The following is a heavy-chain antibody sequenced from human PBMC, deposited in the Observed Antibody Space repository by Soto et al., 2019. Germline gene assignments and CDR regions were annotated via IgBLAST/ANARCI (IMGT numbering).Heavy chain of an antibody. D-gene: IGHD5-12*01. CDR2: ISYDGSNK. Sequence: PGGSLRLFCAASGFTFSSYGMHWVRQAPGKGLEWVAVISYDGSNKYYADSVKGRFTISRDNSKNTLYLQMNSLRAEDTAVYYCAKDRDRDGYNPTYDYWGQGTLVTVSS. CDR1: GFTFSSYG. V-gene: IGHV3-30*18. J-gene: IGHJ4*02. CDR3: AKDRDRDGYNPTYDY.